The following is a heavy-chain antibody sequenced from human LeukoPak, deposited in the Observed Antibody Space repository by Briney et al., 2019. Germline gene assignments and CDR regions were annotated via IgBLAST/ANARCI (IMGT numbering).Heavy chain of an antibody. J-gene: IGHJ4*02. Sequence: GGSLRLSCATSGFTLSSHVMSWVRQAPGKGLEWVSTMSSGGDYVYYGGAVKGRFTASRDNSKNTLYLQMDNLRLEDTAIYYCAKRAIEVPGTDYWGQGALVTVSS. V-gene: IGHV3-23*01. D-gene: IGHD2-2*01. CDR2: MSSGGDYV. CDR1: GFTLSSHV. CDR3: AKRAIEVPGTDY.